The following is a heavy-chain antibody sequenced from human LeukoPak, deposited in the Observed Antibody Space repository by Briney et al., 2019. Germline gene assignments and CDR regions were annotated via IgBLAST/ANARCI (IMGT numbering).Heavy chain of an antibody. CDR3: ATGGYSYGAFDY. D-gene: IGHD5-18*01. V-gene: IGHV1-24*01. Sequence: ASLKVSCKVSGYTLSEISMYWVRQSPGKGLEWLGGIDREDGQTIYAQKFQGGVTMTEDTSTDTAYMEVSRLTSEDTAFYYCATGGYSYGAFDYWGQGTLVTVSS. CDR2: IDREDGQT. CDR1: GYTLSEIS. J-gene: IGHJ4*02.